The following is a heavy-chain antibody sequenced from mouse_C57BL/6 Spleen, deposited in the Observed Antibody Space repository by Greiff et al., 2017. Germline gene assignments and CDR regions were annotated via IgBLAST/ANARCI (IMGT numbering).Heavy chain of an antibody. Sequence: EVQVVESGGGLVKPGGSLKLSCAASGFTFSDYGMHWVRQAPEKGLEWVAYISSGSSTIYYADTVKGRFTISRDNAKNTLFLQMTSLRSEDTAMYYCARRGGITTVVATRAYAMDDWGQGTSVTVSS. D-gene: IGHD1-1*01. J-gene: IGHJ4*01. CDR2: ISSGSSTI. CDR3: ARRGGITTVVATRAYAMDD. V-gene: IGHV5-17*01. CDR1: GFTFSDYG.